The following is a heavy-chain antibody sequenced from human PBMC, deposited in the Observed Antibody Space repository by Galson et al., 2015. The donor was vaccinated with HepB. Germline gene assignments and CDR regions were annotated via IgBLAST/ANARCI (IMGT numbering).Heavy chain of an antibody. V-gene: IGHV1-69*02. D-gene: IGHD3-10*01. Sequence: SVKVSCKASGGTFSSYTISWVRQAPGQGLEWMGRIIPILGIANYAQKFQGRVTITADKSTSTAYMELSSLRSEDTAVYYCARGGLTYYYGSGGNWFDPWGQGTLVTVSS. CDR2: IIPILGIA. CDR3: ARGGLTYYYGSGGNWFDP. CDR1: GGTFSSYT. J-gene: IGHJ5*02.